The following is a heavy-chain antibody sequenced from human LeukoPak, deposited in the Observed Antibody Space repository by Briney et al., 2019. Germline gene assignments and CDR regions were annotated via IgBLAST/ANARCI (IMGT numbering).Heavy chain of an antibody. CDR2: ISSSSSYI. CDR1: GFTFSSYS. V-gene: IGHV3-21*01. Sequence: GGSLRLSCAASGFTFSSYSMNWVRQAPGKGLEWVSSISSSSSYIYYADSVKGRFTISRDNAKNSLYLRMNSLRAEDTAVYYCAITHGSGWAFDYWGQGTLVTVSS. D-gene: IGHD6-19*01. CDR3: AITHGSGWAFDY. J-gene: IGHJ4*02.